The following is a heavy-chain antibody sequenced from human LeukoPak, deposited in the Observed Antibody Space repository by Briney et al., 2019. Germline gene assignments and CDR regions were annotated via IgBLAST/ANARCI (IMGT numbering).Heavy chain of an antibody. Sequence: GGSLRLSCAASGFTFDDYEMSWVRQAPGKGLEWVSGINWNGGSTGYADSVKGRFTISRDNAKNSLYLQMNSLRAEDTALYYCAIEGVGYYGSSGPGDAFYIWGQGTMVTVSS. D-gene: IGHD3-22*01. J-gene: IGHJ3*02. CDR1: GFTFDDYE. V-gene: IGHV3-20*04. CDR3: AIEGVGYYGSSGPGDAFYI. CDR2: INWNGGST.